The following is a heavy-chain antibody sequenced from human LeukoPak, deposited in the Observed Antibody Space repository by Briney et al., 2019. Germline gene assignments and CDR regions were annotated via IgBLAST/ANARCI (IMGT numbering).Heavy chain of an antibody. D-gene: IGHD6-6*01. V-gene: IGHV3-21*01. J-gene: IGHJ6*02. CDR3: ASLAARPYYYYGMDV. Sequence: GGSLRLSCAASRFSFSSYTMTWVRQAPGKGLQWVSSISSTSSYIYYADSVKGRFTISIDNAKNSLYLQMNSLRAEDTAVYYCASLAARPYYYYGMDVWGQGTTVTVSS. CDR1: RFSFSSYT. CDR2: ISSTSSYI.